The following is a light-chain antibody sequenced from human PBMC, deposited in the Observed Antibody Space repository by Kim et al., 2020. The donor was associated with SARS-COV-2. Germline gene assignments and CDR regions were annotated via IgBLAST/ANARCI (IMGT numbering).Light chain of an antibody. CDR1: SSDVGGYNY. CDR2: DVS. J-gene: IGLJ1*01. CDR3: CSYAGSYTYV. V-gene: IGLV2-11*01. Sequence: GQSVTISGTETSSDVGGYNYVAWYQQHPGKAPKLMIYDVSKRPSGVPDRFSGSKSGNTASLTISGLQAEDEADYYCCSYAGSYTYVFGTGTKVTV.